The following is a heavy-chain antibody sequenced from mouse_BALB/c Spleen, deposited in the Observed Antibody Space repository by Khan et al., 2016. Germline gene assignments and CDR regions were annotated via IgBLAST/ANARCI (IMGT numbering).Heavy chain of an antibody. CDR3: AGGYYATSHFDY. CDR1: GFNIQDTY. Sequence: VQLQQPGAELVKPGASVKLSCTASGFNIQDTYMHWVKQRPEQGLEWIGRIDPANDNSKYDPKFQGKATITADTSSNPAYLQLSSLTSEDTAIDNCAGGYYATSHFDYWGQGTTLTVSS. CDR2: IDPANDNS. V-gene: IGHV14-3*02. J-gene: IGHJ2*01. D-gene: IGHD1-1*01.